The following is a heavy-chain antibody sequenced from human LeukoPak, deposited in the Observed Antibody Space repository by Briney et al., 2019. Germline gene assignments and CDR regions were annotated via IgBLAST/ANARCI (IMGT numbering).Heavy chain of an antibody. Sequence: PSETLSLTCSVSGASITGYYWSWIRQPAGKGLEWIGRIYTSGSTDYNPSLRSRVTMSVDTSKNQFSLKLSSVTAADTAVYYCARDRYYYDSSARYFDYWGQGTLVTVSS. CDR1: GASITGYY. V-gene: IGHV4-4*07. D-gene: IGHD3-22*01. J-gene: IGHJ4*02. CDR2: IYTSGST. CDR3: ARDRYYYDSSARYFDY.